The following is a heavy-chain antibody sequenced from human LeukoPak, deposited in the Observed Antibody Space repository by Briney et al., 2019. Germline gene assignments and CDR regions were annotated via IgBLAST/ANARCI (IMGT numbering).Heavy chain of an antibody. CDR1: EFTVSSNY. CDR2: IYSGGST. J-gene: IGHJ4*02. V-gene: IGHV3-53*01. Sequence: GGSLRLSCAASEFTVSSNYMSWVRQAPGKGLEWVSVIYSGGSTYYADSVKGRFTISRDNSKNTLYLQMNSLRAEDTAVYYCAIARYCSSTSCLRGLFDYWGQGTLVTVSS. D-gene: IGHD2-2*01. CDR3: AIARYCSSTSCLRGLFDY.